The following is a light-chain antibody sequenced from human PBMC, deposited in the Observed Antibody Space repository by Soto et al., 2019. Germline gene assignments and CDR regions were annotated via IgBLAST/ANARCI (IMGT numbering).Light chain of an antibody. J-gene: IGKJ1*01. CDR3: LQDINYPWT. Sequence: IQMTQSPSSLSTSVVDRVTITCRASQSISSYLNWYQQKPGKPPKVLIYGASNLQSGVPPRFSGSGSGTDFTLAISSLQPEDSATYYCLQDINYPWTCGQGTKGDIK. V-gene: IGKV1-6*01. CDR1: QSISSY. CDR2: GAS.